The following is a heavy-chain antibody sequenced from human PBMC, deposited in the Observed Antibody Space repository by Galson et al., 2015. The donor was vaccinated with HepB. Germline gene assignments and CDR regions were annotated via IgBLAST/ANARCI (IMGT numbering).Heavy chain of an antibody. CDR2: ISSSSTI. V-gene: IGHV3-48*01. D-gene: IGHD6-6*01. CDR3: AIHSSSHGVAEYFQH. Sequence: SLRLSCAASGFTFSSYSMNWVRQAPGKGLEWVSYISSSSTIYYADSVKGRFTISRDNAKNSLYLQMNSLRAEDTAVYYCAIHSSSHGVAEYFQHWGQGTLVTVSS. J-gene: IGHJ1*01. CDR1: GFTFSSYS.